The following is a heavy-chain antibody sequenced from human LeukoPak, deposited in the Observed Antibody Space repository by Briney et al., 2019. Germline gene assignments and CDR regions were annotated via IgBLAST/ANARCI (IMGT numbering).Heavy chain of an antibody. CDR3: TRLNNDYGGNHGDY. CDR1: GFTFSGSA. CDR2: IRTKTNSYAT. J-gene: IGHJ4*02. Sequence: GESLKLSCAASGFTFSGSAIHWVRQASGKGLEWLGRIRTKTNSYATAYAETLQGRFTISRDDSLNTAYLQMNSLKTEDTAVYYCTRLNNDYGGNHGDYWGQGTLVTVSS. D-gene: IGHD4-23*01. V-gene: IGHV3-73*01.